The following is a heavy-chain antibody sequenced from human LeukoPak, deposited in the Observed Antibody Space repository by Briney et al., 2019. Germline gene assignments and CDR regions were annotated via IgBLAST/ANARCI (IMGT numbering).Heavy chain of an antibody. Sequence: GGSLRLSCVASGFTFSRYWMSWVRQAPGKGLEWVSYISSSSSYTNYADSVKGRFTISRDNAKNSLYLQMNSLRAEDTAVYYCASPHILTGYQYYFDYWGQGTLVTVSS. J-gene: IGHJ4*02. D-gene: IGHD3-9*01. CDR1: GFTFSRYW. CDR3: ASPHILTGYQYYFDY. CDR2: ISSSSSYT. V-gene: IGHV3-11*03.